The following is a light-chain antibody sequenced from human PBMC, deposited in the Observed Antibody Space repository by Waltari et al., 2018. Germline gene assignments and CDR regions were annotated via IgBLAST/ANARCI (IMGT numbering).Light chain of an antibody. Sequence: EVVLTQSPGTLSLSPGERATLSCRASQSIGRSLVWYQQRPGQAPRLLIYGASIRATCIPDRFSGSGSGTDFSLTISRLDPEDFSVYFCQKYERLPATFGQGTKVEI. CDR1: QSIGRS. CDR3: QKYERLPAT. CDR2: GAS. V-gene: IGKV3-20*01. J-gene: IGKJ1*01.